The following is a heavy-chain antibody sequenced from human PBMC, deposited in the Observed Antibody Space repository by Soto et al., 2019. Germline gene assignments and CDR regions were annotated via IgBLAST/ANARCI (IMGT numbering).Heavy chain of an antibody. D-gene: IGHD2-8*01. CDR1: GFTLDNG. J-gene: IGHJ4*02. Sequence: GGSLRLSCAASGFTLDNGMTWVRQAPGKGLEWISTIDYSGANTHYADSVKGRFTISRDKSRNTVALQMSNLRAEDTALYYCVSWVSDHFDNWGQGTLVTVSS. V-gene: IGHV3-23*01. CDR3: VSWVSDHFDN. CDR2: IDYSGANT.